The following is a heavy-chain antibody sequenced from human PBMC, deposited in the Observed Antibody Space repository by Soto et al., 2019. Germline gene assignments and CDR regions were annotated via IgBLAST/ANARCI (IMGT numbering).Heavy chain of an antibody. CDR1: GLTFSSCS. Sequence: LGGSLRLSCAASGLTFSSCSMSWVRHAPGMGLEWVSTISGGGGGTYYADSVKGRFTISRDNSKNTLYLQMNSLRAEDTAVYYCAKARGASTAYDFDYWGQGIPVTVSS. D-gene: IGHD5-12*01. V-gene: IGHV3-23*01. CDR3: AKARGASTAYDFDY. CDR2: ISGGGGGT. J-gene: IGHJ4*02.